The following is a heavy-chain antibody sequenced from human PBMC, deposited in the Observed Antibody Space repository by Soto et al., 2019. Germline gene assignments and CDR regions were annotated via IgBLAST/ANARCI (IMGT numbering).Heavy chain of an antibody. Sequence: GESLKISCAASGFTFSNIAMHWVRQAPCKGLEWVAAISYDGTYRPYADFARGRFTISRDNSQKTLYLQMNSLRPEDTALYYCATDRALGATLGAIDFWGQGTLVTVSS. CDR1: GFTFSNIA. CDR2: ISYDGTYR. J-gene: IGHJ4*02. V-gene: IGHV3-30-3*01. CDR3: ATDRALGATLGAIDF. D-gene: IGHD1-26*01.